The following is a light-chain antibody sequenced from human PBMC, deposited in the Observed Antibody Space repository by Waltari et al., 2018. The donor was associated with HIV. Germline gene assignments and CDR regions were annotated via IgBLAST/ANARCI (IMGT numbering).Light chain of an antibody. J-gene: IGLJ3*02. CDR1: SSDLGISNL. Sequence: HSALTQPASVSGPPGPAITIPRTVPSSDLGISNLVFWYQQHPNKAPKFMIYEVNKRPSGFSNRFSGSKSGNTASLTISGLQAEDEGDYYCCSYAGSRILVFGGGTKLTVL. CDR3: CSYAGSRILV. CDR2: EVN. V-gene: IGLV2-23*02.